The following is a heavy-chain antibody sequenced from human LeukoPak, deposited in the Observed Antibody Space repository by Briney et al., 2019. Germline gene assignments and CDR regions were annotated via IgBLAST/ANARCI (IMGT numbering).Heavy chain of an antibody. CDR2: INPNSGGT. CDR3: ARPRIAVAGFPFDY. Sequence: ASVKVSCKASGYTFTGYYMHWVRQAPGQGLEWMGWINPNSGGTNYAQKFQGRVTMTRDTSISTAYMELSRLRSDDTAVYYCARPRIAVAGFPFDYWGQGTLVTVSS. V-gene: IGHV1-2*02. J-gene: IGHJ4*02. CDR1: GYTFTGYY. D-gene: IGHD6-19*01.